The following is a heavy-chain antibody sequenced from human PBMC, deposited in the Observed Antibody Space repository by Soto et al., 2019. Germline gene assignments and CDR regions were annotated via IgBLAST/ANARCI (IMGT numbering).Heavy chain of an antibody. J-gene: IGHJ6*02. D-gene: IGHD2-15*01. Sequence: ASVKVSCKXSGGTFSSYAISWVRQAPGQGLEWMGGIIPIFGTANYAQKFQGRVTITADESTSTAYMELSSLRSEDTAVYYCARGVVVVVAATYYGMDVWGQGTTVTVSS. CDR3: ARGVVVVVAATYYGMDV. CDR2: IIPIFGTA. CDR1: GGTFSSYA. V-gene: IGHV1-69*13.